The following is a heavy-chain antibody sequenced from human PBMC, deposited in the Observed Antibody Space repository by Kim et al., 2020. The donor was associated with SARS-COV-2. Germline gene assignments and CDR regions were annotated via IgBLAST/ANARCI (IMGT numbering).Heavy chain of an antibody. V-gene: IGHV1-24*01. J-gene: IGHJ4*02. Sequence: ASVKVSCKVPGYTLSELSMHWVRQAPGKGLEWMGGFDPEDGETIYAQKFQGRVTMTEDTSTDTAYMELSSLRSEDTAVYYCATEISTLGYCSSTSCGSDYWGQGTLVTVSS. D-gene: IGHD2-2*01. CDR2: FDPEDGET. CDR1: GYTLSELS. CDR3: ATEISTLGYCSSTSCGSDY.